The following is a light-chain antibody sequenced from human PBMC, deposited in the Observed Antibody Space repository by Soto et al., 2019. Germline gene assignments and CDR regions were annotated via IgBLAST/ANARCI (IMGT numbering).Light chain of an antibody. V-gene: IGLV7-46*01. CDR1: TGAVTSGHF. J-gene: IGLJ3*02. CDR2: DTT. CDR3: LLTYSGARV. Sequence: QAVVTQEPSLTVSPGGTVTLTCGSSTGAVTSGHFPYWFQQKPGQAPRTLIYDTTNKQSWTPARFSGSLLGGKAALTLSGAQPEDEADYYCLLTYSGARVFGGGTKLTVL.